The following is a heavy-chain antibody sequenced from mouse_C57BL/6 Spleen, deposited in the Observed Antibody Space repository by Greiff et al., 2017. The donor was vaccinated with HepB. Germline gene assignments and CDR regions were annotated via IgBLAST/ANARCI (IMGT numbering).Heavy chain of an antibody. J-gene: IGHJ3*01. Sequence: EVKLVESGGGLVKPGGSLKLSCAASGFTFSDSGMHWVRQAPEKGLEWVAYISSGSSTIYYADTVKGRFTISRDNAKTTLFLQMTSLRSEDTAMYYCARDERAWFAYWGQGTLVTVSA. CDR2: ISSGSSTI. V-gene: IGHV5-17*01. CDR3: ARDERAWFAY. CDR1: GFTFSDSG.